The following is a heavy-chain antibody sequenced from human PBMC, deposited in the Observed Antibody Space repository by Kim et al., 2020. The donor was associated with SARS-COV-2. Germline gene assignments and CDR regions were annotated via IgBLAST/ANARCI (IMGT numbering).Heavy chain of an antibody. Sequence: SETLSLTCTVSGGSISSGGYYWSWIRQHPGKGLEWIGYIYYSGSTYYNPSLKSRVTISVDTSKNQFSLKLSSVTAAATAVYYCARAGRTFFGVVGAFDIWGQGKMVTVSS. D-gene: IGHD3-3*01. CDR2: IYYSGST. J-gene: IGHJ3*02. CDR3: ARAGRTFFGVVGAFDI. CDR1: GGSISSGGYY. V-gene: IGHV4-31*03.